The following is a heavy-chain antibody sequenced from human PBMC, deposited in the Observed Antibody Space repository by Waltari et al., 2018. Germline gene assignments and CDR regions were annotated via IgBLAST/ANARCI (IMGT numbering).Heavy chain of an antibody. CDR2: INQSGCT. V-gene: IGHV4-34*01. J-gene: IGHJ3*02. CDR3: ARGRWGAPRDALDI. D-gene: IGHD1-26*01. Sequence: QVQLQQWGAGLLKPSETLSLTCAVYGGSFSGYYWSWIRQPPGKGLEGIGEINQSGCTNCNPALKDRVTISVGTSKDQFALKLGSVTAADTSVYYCARGRWGAPRDALDIWGQGTMFTVSS. CDR1: GGSFSGYY.